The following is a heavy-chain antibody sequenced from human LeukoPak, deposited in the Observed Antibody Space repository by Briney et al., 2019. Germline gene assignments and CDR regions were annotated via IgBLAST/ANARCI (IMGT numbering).Heavy chain of an antibody. Sequence: PGRSLRLSCTASGFTFGDYAMSWFRQAPGKGLEWVGFIRSKAKGGTTEYAASVKGRFTISRDDSISIAYLQMNSLKTEDTAVYYCAHDTSGYAYYFDYWGQGTLVTVSS. CDR3: AHDTSGYAYYFDY. CDR1: GFTFGDYA. D-gene: IGHD3-22*01. CDR2: IRSKAKGGTT. J-gene: IGHJ4*02. V-gene: IGHV3-49*03.